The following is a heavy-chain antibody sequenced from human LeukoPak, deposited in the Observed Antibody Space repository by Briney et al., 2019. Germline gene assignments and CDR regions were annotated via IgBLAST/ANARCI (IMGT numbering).Heavy chain of an antibody. CDR2: INPSGGST. CDR1: GYTFTSYY. CDR3: ASNYGGKRYFQH. Sequence: ASVKVSCKASGYTFTSYYMHWVRQARGQGLEWMGLINPSGGSTSYGQRFQGRVSMTRDTSTSTVYMELSSLRSEDTAVYYCASNYGGKRYFQHWGQGTLVTVSS. D-gene: IGHD4-23*01. V-gene: IGHV1-46*01. J-gene: IGHJ1*01.